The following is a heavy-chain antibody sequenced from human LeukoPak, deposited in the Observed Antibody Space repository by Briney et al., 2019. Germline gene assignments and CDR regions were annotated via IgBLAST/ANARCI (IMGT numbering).Heavy chain of an antibody. D-gene: IGHD4-23*01. J-gene: IGHJ3*02. CDR1: GYIFASLY. Sequence: ASVKVSCKASGYIFASLYMHWVRQAPGQRLEWMGVINPSSGSTTYAQKFQGRVTMTRDTSTSTDYMELTSLRSEDTAVYYCARDGGNSAESFDIWGQGTIVTVSS. CDR3: ARDGGNSAESFDI. CDR2: INPSSGST. V-gene: IGHV1-46*01.